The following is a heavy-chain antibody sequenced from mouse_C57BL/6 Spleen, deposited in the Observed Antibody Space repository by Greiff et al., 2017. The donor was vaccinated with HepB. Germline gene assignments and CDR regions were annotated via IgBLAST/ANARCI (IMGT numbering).Heavy chain of an antibody. V-gene: IGHV1-69*01. Sequence: QVQLKQPGAELVMPGASVKLSCKASGYTFTSYWMHWVKQRPGQGLEWIGEIDPSDSYTNYNQKFKGKSTLTVDKSSSTAYMQLSSLTSEDSAVYYCARRSYSKGAMDYWGQGTSVTVSS. J-gene: IGHJ4*01. CDR2: IDPSDSYT. CDR3: ARRSYSKGAMDY. CDR1: GYTFTSYW. D-gene: IGHD2-5*01.